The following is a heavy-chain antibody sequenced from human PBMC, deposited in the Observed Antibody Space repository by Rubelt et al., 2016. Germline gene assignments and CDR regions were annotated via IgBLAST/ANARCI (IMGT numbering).Heavy chain of an antibody. CDR2: INPSTGDT. V-gene: IGHV1-2*02. Sequence: QVQLVQSGAEVKRPGASVKVSCSASAYSFTGYYIHWLRQAPGKGLEWMGWINPSTGDTRYEQKLQDRLTRTRDTSISTAYMDLSRLKSDDTALYYYARELDDFWSGYKYWGQGTLVTVSS. D-gene: IGHD3-3*01. CDR1: AYSFTGYY. CDR3: ARELDDFWSGYKY. J-gene: IGHJ4*02.